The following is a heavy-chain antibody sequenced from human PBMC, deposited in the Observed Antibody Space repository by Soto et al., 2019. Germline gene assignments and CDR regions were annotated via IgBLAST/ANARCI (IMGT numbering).Heavy chain of an antibody. CDR3: ARGRYCSSTSCYYYYYGMDV. CDR1: GGSFIGYY. CDR2: INHSGST. V-gene: IGHV4-34*01. J-gene: IGHJ6*02. Sequence: PSETLSLTCAVYGGSFIGYYCIFIRHPPVKGREWIGEINHSGSTNYNPSLKSRVTISVDTSKNQFSLKLSSVTAADTAVYYCARGRYCSSTSCYYYYYGMDVWGQGTTVTVSS. D-gene: IGHD2-2*01.